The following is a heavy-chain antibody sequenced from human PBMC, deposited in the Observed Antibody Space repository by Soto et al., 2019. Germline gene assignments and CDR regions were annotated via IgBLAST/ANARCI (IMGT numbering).Heavy chain of an antibody. J-gene: IGHJ4*02. CDR1: GGTFSRYT. CDR3: ARRRRIYNSGRSELAQ. CDR2: IIPRFGTR. D-gene: IGHD6-19*01. Sequence: QVQLVQSGDEVKTPGSSVRVSCKASGGTFSRYTLNWVRQAPGQGLEWMGGIIPRFGTRNYAPTRQDRGTIIADESTNTAYMELNSLMSEDTAVYYCARRRRIYNSGRSELAQWGQGTLVTVSS. V-gene: IGHV1-69*01.